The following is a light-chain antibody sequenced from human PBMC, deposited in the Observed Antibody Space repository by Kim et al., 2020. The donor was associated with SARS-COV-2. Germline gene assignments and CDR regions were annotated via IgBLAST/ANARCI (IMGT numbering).Light chain of an antibody. V-gene: IGLV3-1*01. CDR1: KLGDKY. Sequence: FPGQTVSITCSGDKLGDKYVSWYQQRPGQSPALVIYRDNKRPSGIPERFSGSNSGNTATLTISGTHAMDEADYYCQAWDSSTFYVFGTGTKVTVL. J-gene: IGLJ1*01. CDR2: RDN. CDR3: QAWDSSTFYV.